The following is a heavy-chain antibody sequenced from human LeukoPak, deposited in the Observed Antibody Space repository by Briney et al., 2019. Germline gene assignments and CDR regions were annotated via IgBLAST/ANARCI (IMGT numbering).Heavy chain of an antibody. J-gene: IGHJ4*02. V-gene: IGHV3-33*01. CDR3: ATQLRYFDWLPLGY. CDR1: GFTFSSYG. Sequence: GGSLRLSCAASGFTFSSYGMHWVRQAPGKGLEWVAVIWYDGSNKYHADSVKGRFTISRDNSKNTLYLQMNSLRAEDTAVYYCATQLRYFDWLPLGYWGQGTLVTVSS. D-gene: IGHD3-9*01. CDR2: IWYDGSNK.